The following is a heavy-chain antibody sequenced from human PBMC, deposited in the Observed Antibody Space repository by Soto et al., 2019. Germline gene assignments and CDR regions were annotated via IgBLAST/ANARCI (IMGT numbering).Heavy chain of an antibody. D-gene: IGHD3-3*01. V-gene: IGHV3-48*02. CDR3: ARLYYDYV. Sequence: GGSLRLSCAASGYTFSTYSMNWVRQAPGKGLEWVAYISCDSETTSYADSVKGRFTISRDDAKNSLYLQMNSLRDEDSAVYYCARLYYDYVWGQGTTVTVSS. CDR2: ISCDSETT. J-gene: IGHJ6*02. CDR1: GYTFSTYS.